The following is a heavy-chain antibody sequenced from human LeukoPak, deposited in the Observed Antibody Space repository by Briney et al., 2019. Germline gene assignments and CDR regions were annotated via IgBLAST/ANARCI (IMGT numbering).Heavy chain of an antibody. J-gene: IGHJ4*02. CDR1: GGSISSYC. CDR3: ARGRPGSGWSLDY. Sequence: SETLSLACTVSGGSISSYCWSWIRQPPGKGLEWIGCIYYTGSTNYNPSLKSRVTISVDTSKNQFSLKLNSVTAADTAVYYCARGRPGSGWSLDYWGQGTLVTVSS. V-gene: IGHV4-59*01. D-gene: IGHD6-19*01. CDR2: IYYTGST.